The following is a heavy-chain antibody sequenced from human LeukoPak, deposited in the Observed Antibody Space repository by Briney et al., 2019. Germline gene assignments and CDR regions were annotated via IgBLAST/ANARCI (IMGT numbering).Heavy chain of an antibody. J-gene: IGHJ4*02. D-gene: IGHD6-13*01. V-gene: IGHV3-21*01. CDR3: ARGRAAAGTGY. CDR1: GFTFSSYS. Sequence: PGGSLRLSCAASGFTFSSYSMNWVRQAPGKGREGVSSISSSSRYIYYADSVKGRFTISRDNAKNSLYLQMNSLRAEDTAVYYCARGRAAAGTGYWGQGTLVTVSS. CDR2: ISSSSRYI.